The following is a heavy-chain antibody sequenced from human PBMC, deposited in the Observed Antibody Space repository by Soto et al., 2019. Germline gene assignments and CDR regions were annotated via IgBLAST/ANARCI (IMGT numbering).Heavy chain of an antibody. D-gene: IGHD1-1*01. CDR2: IHHSEST. V-gene: IGHV4-38-2*01. CDR3: ARMSVEMATTYYLDY. Sequence: PSETLSLTCAVSGYSITTNYYWGWIRQPPGKGLEWIGSIHHSESTYYNPSLKGRVTMSVDTPKNQFSLKLRSVSAADTAVYYCARMSVEMATTYYLDYWGQGSLVTVSS. J-gene: IGHJ4*02. CDR1: GYSITTNYY.